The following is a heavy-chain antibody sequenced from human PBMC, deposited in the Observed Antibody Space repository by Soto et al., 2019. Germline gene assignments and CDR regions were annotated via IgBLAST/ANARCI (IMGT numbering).Heavy chain of an antibody. D-gene: IGHD2-8*01. CDR2: IGGRSDTI. Sequence: TGGSLRLSCAASGFTFSSYSMNWVRQAPGKGLEWMSYIGGRSDTISYADSVKGRFSISRDNAKNSLYLQINNLRDEDTAVYYCARDSQWGFDFWGQGALVTVSS. V-gene: IGHV3-48*02. J-gene: IGHJ4*02. CDR1: GFTFSSYS. CDR3: ARDSQWGFDF.